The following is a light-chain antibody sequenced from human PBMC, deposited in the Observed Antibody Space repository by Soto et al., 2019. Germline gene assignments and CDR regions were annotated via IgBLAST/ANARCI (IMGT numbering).Light chain of an antibody. CDR1: QSVLYNSNNKHY. CDR3: MQALQAPLT. V-gene: IGKV4-1*01. Sequence: DIVMTQSPDSLAVSLGERATINCKSSQSVLYNSNNKHYLAWYLQKPGQSPQLLIYLGSSRASGVPDRFSGSGSGTDFTLTISRVEAEDVGFYYCMQALQAPLTFGQGTKVDIK. CDR2: LGS. J-gene: IGKJ1*01.